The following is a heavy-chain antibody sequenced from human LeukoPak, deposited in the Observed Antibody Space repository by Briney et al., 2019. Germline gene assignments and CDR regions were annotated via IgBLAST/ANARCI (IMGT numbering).Heavy chain of an antibody. CDR1: GFTFSDSA. J-gene: IGHJ4*02. Sequence: PGGSLRLSCAASGFTFSDSALHWVRQASGKGLEWVGLIRGTTNNYATSYAASVRGRFTISRDDSKDTAYLQMNSLKTEDTAVYYCAKVFSSYYDSSGIDYWGQGTLVTVSS. CDR3: AKVFSSYYDSSGIDY. CDR2: IRGTTNNYAT. D-gene: IGHD3-22*01. V-gene: IGHV3-73*01.